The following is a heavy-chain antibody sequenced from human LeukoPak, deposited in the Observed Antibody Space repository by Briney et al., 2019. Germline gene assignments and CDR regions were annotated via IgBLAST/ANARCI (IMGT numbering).Heavy chain of an antibody. CDR1: GGSIYSSSYY. CDR3: ARDNPYYYDSSGYLNAFDI. D-gene: IGHD3-22*01. Sequence: SETLSLTCTVSGGSIYSSSYYWSWIRQHPGKGLEWIGYIYYSGSTYYNPSLKSRVTISVDTSKNQFSLKLSSVTAADTAVYYCARDNPYYYDSSGYLNAFDIWGQGTMVTVSS. V-gene: IGHV4-31*03. CDR2: IYYSGST. J-gene: IGHJ3*02.